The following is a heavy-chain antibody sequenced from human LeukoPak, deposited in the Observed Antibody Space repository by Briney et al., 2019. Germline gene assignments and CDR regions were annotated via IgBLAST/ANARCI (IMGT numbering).Heavy chain of an antibody. Sequence: GRSLRLSCAASGFTFSSYGMHWVRQAPGKGLEGVAVISYDGSNKYYADSVKGRFTISRDNSKNTLYLQMNSLRAEDTAVYYCAKSPVAYNYDFWSGQSYYFDYWGQGTLVTVSS. CDR3: AKSPVAYNYDFWSGQSYYFDY. V-gene: IGHV3-30*18. D-gene: IGHD3-3*01. J-gene: IGHJ4*02. CDR2: ISYDGSNK. CDR1: GFTFSSYG.